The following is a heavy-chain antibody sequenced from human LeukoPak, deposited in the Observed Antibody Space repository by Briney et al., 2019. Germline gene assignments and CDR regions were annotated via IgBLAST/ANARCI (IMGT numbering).Heavy chain of an antibody. CDR1: GFTFSVAA. J-gene: IGHJ3*02. D-gene: IGHD3-22*01. Sequence: GGSLRLSCAASGFTFSVAAMTWVRQAPGKGLEWVSLIGASGESTYYADSVKGRFTVSRDNSKNTLYLQMNSLRAEDTAVYYCARDLEDSSPFGAFDMWGQGTMVTVSS. CDR2: IGASGEST. CDR3: ARDLEDSSPFGAFDM. V-gene: IGHV3-23*01.